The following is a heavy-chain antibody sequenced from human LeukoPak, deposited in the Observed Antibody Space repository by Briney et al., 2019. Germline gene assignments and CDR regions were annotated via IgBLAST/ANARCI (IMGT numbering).Heavy chain of an antibody. Sequence: TLSLTCTVSGGSISSGSYYWSWIRQPAGKGLEWIGRIYTSGSANYNPSLKSRVTISVDTSKNQFSLKLSSVTAADTAVYYCARGNSNYVFDYWGQGTLVTVSS. CDR3: ARGNSNYVFDY. CDR2: IYTSGSA. J-gene: IGHJ4*02. V-gene: IGHV4-61*02. D-gene: IGHD4-11*01. CDR1: GGSISSGSYY.